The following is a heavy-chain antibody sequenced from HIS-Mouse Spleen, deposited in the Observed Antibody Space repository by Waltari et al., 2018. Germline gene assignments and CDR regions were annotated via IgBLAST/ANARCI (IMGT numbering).Heavy chain of an antibody. CDR2: ISYEGSNK. Sequence: QVQLVESGGGVVQPGRSLRLSCAASGFTFSSYGMHWVRQAPGKGLEWVAVISYEGSNKYYADSVKGRFTISRDNYKNTLYLQMNSLRAEDTAVYYCAKDKHHAFDYWGQGTLITVSS. J-gene: IGHJ4*02. CDR3: AKDKHHAFDY. CDR1: GFTFSSYG. V-gene: IGHV3-30*18.